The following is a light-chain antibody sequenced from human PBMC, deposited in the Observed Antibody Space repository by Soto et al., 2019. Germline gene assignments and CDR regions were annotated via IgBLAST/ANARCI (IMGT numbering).Light chain of an antibody. Sequence: QSALTQPASVSVSPGQSITISCTGSSSDVGAYNFVSWYQHHPGRAPKLILYEVTTRPSGVSSRFSGSKSGNTASPTISGLQADDEATYYCSSYTSTNTPYVFGTGTKAPS. CDR3: SSYTSTNTPYV. J-gene: IGLJ1*01. V-gene: IGLV2-14*01. CDR2: EVT. CDR1: SSDVGAYNF.